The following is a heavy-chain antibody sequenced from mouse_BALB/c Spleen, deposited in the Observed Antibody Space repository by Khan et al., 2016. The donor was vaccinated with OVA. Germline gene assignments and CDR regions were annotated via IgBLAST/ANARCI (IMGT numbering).Heavy chain of an antibody. Sequence: EVELVESGGGLVQSGGSRKLSCAASGFTFTSYGMHWIRQAPEKGLEWVAYISSDNNTIYYADTVKGRFTISRDNPKNTLFLQMTSLRSGDTAMYFCATSYFYGYYFDYWGQGTTLTVSA. J-gene: IGHJ2*01. CDR2: ISSDNNTI. CDR1: GFTFTSYG. D-gene: IGHD1-1*01. CDR3: ATSYFYGYYFDY. V-gene: IGHV5-17*02.